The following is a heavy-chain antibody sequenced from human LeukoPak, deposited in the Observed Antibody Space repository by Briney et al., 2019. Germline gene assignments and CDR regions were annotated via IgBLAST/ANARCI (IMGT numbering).Heavy chain of an antibody. CDR3: ARHWPVTYDYVWGRPGFDY. Sequence: SETLSLTCAVYGGAFSGYYWSWIRQPPGKGLEWIGEINHSGSTNYNPSLKSRVTISVDTSKNQFSLKLSSVTAADTAVYYCARHWPVTYDYVWGRPGFDYWGQGTLVTVSS. J-gene: IGHJ4*02. CDR1: GGAFSGYY. D-gene: IGHD3-16*01. CDR2: INHSGST. V-gene: IGHV4-34*01.